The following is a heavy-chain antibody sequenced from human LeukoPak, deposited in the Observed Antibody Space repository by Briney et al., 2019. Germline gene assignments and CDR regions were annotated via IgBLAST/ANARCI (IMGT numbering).Heavy chain of an antibody. V-gene: IGHV3-48*01. J-gene: IGHJ4*02. CDR3: AREVSSSWFDQGALDY. D-gene: IGHD6-13*01. Sequence: PGGSLRLSCAASRFTFSSYSMNWARQAPGKGLEWVSYISSSSTIYYADSVKGRFTISRDNAKNSLYLQMNSLRAEDTAVYYCAREVSSSWFDQGALDYWGQGTLVTVSS. CDR2: ISSSSTI. CDR1: RFTFSSYS.